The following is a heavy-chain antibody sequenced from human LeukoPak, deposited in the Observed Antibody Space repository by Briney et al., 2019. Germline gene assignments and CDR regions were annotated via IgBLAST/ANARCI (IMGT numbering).Heavy chain of an antibody. CDR2: IYYSGST. D-gene: IGHD3-3*01. CDR3: AREDTGYYDFWSGYDEDYYYYMDV. Sequence: SETLSLTCTVSGGSISSSSYYWGWIRQPPGKGLEWIGSIYYSGSTYYNPSLKSRVTISVDTSKNQFSLKLSSVTAADTAVYYCAREDTGYYDFWSGYDEDYYYYMDVWGKGTTVTVSS. CDR1: GGSISSSSYY. J-gene: IGHJ6*03. V-gene: IGHV4-39*07.